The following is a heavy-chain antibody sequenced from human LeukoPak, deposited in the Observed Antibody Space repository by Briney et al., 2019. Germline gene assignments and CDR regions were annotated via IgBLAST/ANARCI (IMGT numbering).Heavy chain of an antibody. Sequence: GASVKVSCKASGYTFTGYYMHWVRQAPGQGLEWMGWINPNSGGTNYAQKFQGRVTMTRDTSISTAYMELSRLRSDDTAVYYCARFQQGWYYLSMNDYWGQGTLVTVSS. J-gene: IGHJ4*02. CDR1: GYTFTGYY. CDR3: ARFQQGWYYLSMNDY. CDR2: INPNSGGT. D-gene: IGHD6-19*01. V-gene: IGHV1-2*02.